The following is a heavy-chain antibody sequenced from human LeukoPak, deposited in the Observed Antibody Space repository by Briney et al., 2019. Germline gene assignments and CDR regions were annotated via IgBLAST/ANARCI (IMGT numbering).Heavy chain of an antibody. J-gene: IGHJ3*02. CDR1: GFTFSSYG. D-gene: IGHD6-6*01. V-gene: IGHV3-30*03. CDR3: TYSSSSAGLRFDI. CDR2: ISYDGSNK. Sequence: SGGSLRLSCAASGFTFSSYGMHWVRQAPGKGLEWVAVISYDGSNKYYADSVKGRFTISRDNSKNTLYLQMNSLRAEDTAVYYCTYSSSSAGLRFDIWGQGTMVTVSS.